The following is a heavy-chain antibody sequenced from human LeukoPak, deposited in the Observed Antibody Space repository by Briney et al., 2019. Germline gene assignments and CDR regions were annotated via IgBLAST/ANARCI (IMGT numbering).Heavy chain of an antibody. J-gene: IGHJ4*02. CDR3: ARTDYYDSNSFDY. D-gene: IGHD3-22*01. CDR1: GFTFSSYG. Sequence: GGSLRLSCAASGFTFSSYGMHWVRQAPGKGLEWVAVIWYDGSNKYYADSVKGRFSISRDNSKNTLYLQINSLRAEDTAVYYCARTDYYDSNSFDYWGQGTLVTVSS. CDR2: IWYDGSNK. V-gene: IGHV3-33*01.